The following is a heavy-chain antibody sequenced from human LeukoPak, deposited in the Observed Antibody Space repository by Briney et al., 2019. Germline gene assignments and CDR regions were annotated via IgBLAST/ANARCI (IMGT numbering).Heavy chain of an antibody. CDR2: MNPNSGNT. CDR3: ARYSSSWYSDNDY. CDR1: GYTFTSYG. Sequence: ASVKVSCKASGYTFTSYGISWVRQATGRGLEWMGWMNPNSGNTGYAQKFQGRVTMTRNTSISTAYMELSSLRSEDTAVYYCARYSSSWYSDNDYWGQGTLVTVSS. J-gene: IGHJ4*02. D-gene: IGHD6-13*01. V-gene: IGHV1-8*02.